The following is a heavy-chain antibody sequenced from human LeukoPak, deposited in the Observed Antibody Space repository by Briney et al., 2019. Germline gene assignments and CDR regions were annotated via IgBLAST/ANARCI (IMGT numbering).Heavy chain of an antibody. V-gene: IGHV3-48*04. J-gene: IGHJ4*02. CDR3: ARKYSYGSRWYFDY. Sequence: GGSLRLSCAASGFTFTTYWMSWVRQPPGKGLEWVSYISSSGSTMYYTDSVKGRFTISRDNAKNSLYLQMNSLRAEDTALYYCARKYSYGSRWYFDYWGQGTLVTVSS. D-gene: IGHD5-18*01. CDR2: ISSSGSTM. CDR1: GFTFTTYW.